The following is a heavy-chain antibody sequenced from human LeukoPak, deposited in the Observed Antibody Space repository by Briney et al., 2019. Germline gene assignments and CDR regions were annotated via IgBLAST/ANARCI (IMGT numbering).Heavy chain of an antibody. J-gene: IGHJ4*02. CDR3: ARETTVGISFDY. CDR1: GCTFSSYA. Sequence: PGRSLRLSCAASGCTFSSYAMHWVRQAPGKGLEWVAVISYDGSNKYYADSVKGRFTISRDNSKNTLYLQMNSLRTEDTAVYYCARETTVGISFDYWGQGTPVTVSS. D-gene: IGHD4-11*01. CDR2: ISYDGSNK. V-gene: IGHV3-30-3*01.